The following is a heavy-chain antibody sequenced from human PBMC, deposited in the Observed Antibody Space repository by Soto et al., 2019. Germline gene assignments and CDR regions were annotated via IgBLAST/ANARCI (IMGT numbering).Heavy chain of an antibody. CDR1: GFTFSDYY. CDR2: ISSSGSTI. D-gene: IGHD2-2*01. J-gene: IGHJ6*03. V-gene: IGHV3-11*01. Sequence: GGSLRLSCAASGFTFSDYYMSWIRQAPGKGLEWVSYISSSGSTIYYADSVKGRFTISRDNAKNSLYLQMNSLRAEDTAVYYCARVIVPAAIRRYYYMDVWGKGTTVTVSS. CDR3: ARVIVPAAIRRYYYMDV.